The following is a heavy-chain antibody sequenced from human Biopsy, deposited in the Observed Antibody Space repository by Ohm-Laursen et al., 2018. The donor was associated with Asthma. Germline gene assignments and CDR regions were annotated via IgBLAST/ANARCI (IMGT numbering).Heavy chain of an antibody. CDR2: ISVYNGNT. D-gene: IGHD3-10*01. J-gene: IGHJ6*02. Sequence: SSVKVSCKTSGYTFNSAGITWVRQAPGQGLEWMGWISVYNGNTKVAQKLQDRVTMITGTSTSTAYMELRSLRSDDTAVYFCARAVDYSHYYGIDVWGQGTAVTVS. V-gene: IGHV1-18*01. CDR3: ARAVDYSHYYGIDV. CDR1: GYTFNSAG.